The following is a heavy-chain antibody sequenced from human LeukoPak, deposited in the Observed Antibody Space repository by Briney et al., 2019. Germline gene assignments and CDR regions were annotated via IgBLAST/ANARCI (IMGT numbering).Heavy chain of an antibody. J-gene: IGHJ3*02. CDR1: GGTFSSYA. D-gene: IGHD6-19*01. CDR2: IIPIFGTA. Sequence: ASVKVSCKASGGTFSSYAISWVRQAPGQGLEWMGGIIPIFGTANYAQKFQGRVTITADDSTSTAYMELSSLRSEDTAVYYCARDRPYRAVAGTFGAFDIWGQGTMVTVSS. CDR3: ARDRPYRAVAGTFGAFDI. V-gene: IGHV1-69*13.